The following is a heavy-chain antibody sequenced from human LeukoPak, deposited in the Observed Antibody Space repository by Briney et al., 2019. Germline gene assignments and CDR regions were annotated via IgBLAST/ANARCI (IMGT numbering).Heavy chain of an antibody. J-gene: IGHJ3*02. D-gene: IGHD3-22*01. CDR1: GVSISSYS. V-gene: IGHV4-4*07. CDR3: ARDKKTSYYDSSGYYYPDAFDI. Sequence: SETLSLTCTVSGVSISSYSWNWIRQPAGKGLEWIGRIYTSGSTKYSPSLKSRVTMSVDTSKNQFSLKLSSVTAADTAVYYCARDKKTSYYDSSGYYYPDAFDIWGQGTTVTVSS. CDR2: IYTSGST.